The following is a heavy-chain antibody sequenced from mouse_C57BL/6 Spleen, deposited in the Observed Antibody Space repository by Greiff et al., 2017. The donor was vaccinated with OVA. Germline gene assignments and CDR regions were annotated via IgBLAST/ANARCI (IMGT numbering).Heavy chain of an antibody. D-gene: IGHD2-1*01. CDR1: GYTFTDYN. CDR2: INPNNGGT. J-gene: IGHJ4*01. V-gene: IGHV1-18*01. CDR3: ARWGNYPYYYAMDY. Sequence: VQLKQSGPELVKPGASVKIPCKASGYTFTDYNMDWVKQSHGKSLEWIGDINPNNGGTIYNQKFKGKATLTVDKSSSTAYMELRSLTSEDTADYYCARWGNYPYYYAMDYWGQGTSVTVSS.